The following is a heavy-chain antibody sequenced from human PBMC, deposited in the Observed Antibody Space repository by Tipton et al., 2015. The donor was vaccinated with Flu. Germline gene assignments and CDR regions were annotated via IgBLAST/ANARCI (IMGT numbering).Heavy chain of an antibody. CDR2: TSYDGSYK. CDR3: ARDPRGWVSLGSYGMDV. D-gene: IGHD3-16*01. Sequence: SLRLSCAASRFTFSNYAMHWVRQAPGKGLEWVAVTSYDGSYKYYADSVRGRFTISRDNSNNTLYLQMNSLRTEDTAVYYCARDPRGWVSLGSYGMDVWGQGTTVTVSS. V-gene: IGHV3-30*01. J-gene: IGHJ6*02. CDR1: RFTFSNYA.